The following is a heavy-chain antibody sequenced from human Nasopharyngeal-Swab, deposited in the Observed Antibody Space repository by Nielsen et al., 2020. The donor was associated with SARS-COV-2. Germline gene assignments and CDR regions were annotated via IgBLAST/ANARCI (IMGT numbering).Heavy chain of an antibody. Sequence: SETLSLTCTVSGGSVSSGSYYWSWIRQPPGKGLEWIGYIYYSGSTNYNPSLKSRVTISVDTSKNQFSLKLSSVTAADTAVYYCARGGGSSSWVDYWGQGTLVTVSS. CDR1: GGSVSSGSYY. J-gene: IGHJ4*02. CDR3: ARGGGSSSWVDY. D-gene: IGHD6-13*01. V-gene: IGHV4-61*01. CDR2: IYYSGST.